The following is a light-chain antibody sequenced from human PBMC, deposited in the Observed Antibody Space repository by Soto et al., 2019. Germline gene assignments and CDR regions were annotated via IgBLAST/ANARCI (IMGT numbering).Light chain of an antibody. V-gene: IGLV2-14*03. J-gene: IGLJ3*02. CDR3: SSYTSSSTVV. CDR2: DVS. Sequence: QSALTQPASVSGSPGQSITISCIGTSSDVGGYNYVSWYQQHPGKAPKLMIYDVSYRPSGVSNRFSGSKSGNTASLTISGLQADDEADYYCSSYTSSSTVVFGGGTKLTVL. CDR1: SSDVGGYNY.